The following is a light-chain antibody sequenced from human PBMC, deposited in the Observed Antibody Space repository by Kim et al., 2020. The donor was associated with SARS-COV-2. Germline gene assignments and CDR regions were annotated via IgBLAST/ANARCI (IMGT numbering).Light chain of an antibody. J-gene: IGKJ2*01. V-gene: IGKV3-15*01. CDR3: QQYNDWPRT. CDR2: VAS. CDR1: QSVSSN. Sequence: EIVMTQSPATLSVSPGERATLSCRASQSVSSNIVWYQQKPGQAPRLLIYVASTRATGIPARFSGSGSGTEFSLTISSLQSEDFAVYYCQQYNDWPRTFGQGTKLEI.